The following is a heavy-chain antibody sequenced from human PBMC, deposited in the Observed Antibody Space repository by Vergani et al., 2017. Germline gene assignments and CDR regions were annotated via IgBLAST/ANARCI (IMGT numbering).Heavy chain of an antibody. CDR1: GFTFSSYG. D-gene: IGHD1-14*01. CDR2: IWYDGSNK. CDR3: AREPGEPYYYYMDV. Sequence: QVQLVESGGGVVQPGRSLRLSCAASGFTFSSYGMHWVRQAPGKGLEWVAVIWYDGSNKYYADSVKGRFTISRDNSKNTLYLQMNSLRAEDTAVYYCAREPGEPYYYYMDVWGKGTTVTVSS. J-gene: IGHJ6*03. V-gene: IGHV3-33*08.